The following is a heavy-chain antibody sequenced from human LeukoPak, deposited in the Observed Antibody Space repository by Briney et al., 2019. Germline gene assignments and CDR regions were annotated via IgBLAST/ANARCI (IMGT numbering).Heavy chain of an antibody. CDR2: IKQDGSEK. J-gene: IGHJ6*03. V-gene: IGHV3-7*01. CDR1: GFTFSSYW. Sequence: PGGSLRLSCAASGFTFSSYWMSWVRPAPGKGLEWVANIKQDGSEKYYVASVKGRFTISRDNAKNSLYLQMNSLRAEDTAVYYCARDAPGEYQLLWTHYYYYYMDVWGKGTTVTVSS. D-gene: IGHD2-2*01. CDR3: ARDAPGEYQLLWTHYYYYYMDV.